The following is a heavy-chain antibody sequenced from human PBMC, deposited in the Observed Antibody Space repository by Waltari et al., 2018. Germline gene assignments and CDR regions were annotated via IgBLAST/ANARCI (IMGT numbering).Heavy chain of an antibody. J-gene: IGHJ4*02. CDR1: GFTFSSYA. CDR3: AKDPQYSSGWYVGDYFDY. Sequence: EVQLLESGGGLVQPGGSLRLSCAASGFTFSSYAMSWVRPAPGKGVELGSAISGMGGSTYYADSVKGRFTISRDKSKNTLYLQMNSLRAEDTAVYYCAKDPQYSSGWYVGDYFDYWGQGTLVTVSS. CDR2: ISGMGGST. V-gene: IGHV3-23*01. D-gene: IGHD6-19*01.